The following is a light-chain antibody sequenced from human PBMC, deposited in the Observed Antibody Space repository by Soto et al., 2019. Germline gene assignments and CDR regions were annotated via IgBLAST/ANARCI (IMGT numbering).Light chain of an antibody. CDR2: WAS. CDR3: QQYYSTPT. CDR1: QSVFYSSNNKNY. Sequence: DIVMTQSPDSLAVSLGERATINCKSSQSVFYSSNNKNYLAWYQQKPGQPPKLLIYWASTRESGVPDRFSGSGSGTDFTLTISSLQAEDVEVYYCQQYYSTPTFGPGTKVDIK. V-gene: IGKV4-1*01. J-gene: IGKJ3*01.